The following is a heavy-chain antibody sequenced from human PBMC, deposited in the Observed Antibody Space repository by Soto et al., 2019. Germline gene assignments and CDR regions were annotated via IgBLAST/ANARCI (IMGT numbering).Heavy chain of an antibody. D-gene: IGHD6-13*01. J-gene: IGHJ5*02. V-gene: IGHV4-59*01. CDR1: GGSISSYY. Sequence: SETLSLTCTVSGGSISSYYWSWIRQPPGKGLEWIGYIYYSGSTNYNPSLKSRVTISVDTSKNQFSLKLSSVTAADTAVYYCARDNSSSWKGRWFDPWGQGTLVTVSS. CDR3: ARDNSSSWKGRWFDP. CDR2: IYYSGST.